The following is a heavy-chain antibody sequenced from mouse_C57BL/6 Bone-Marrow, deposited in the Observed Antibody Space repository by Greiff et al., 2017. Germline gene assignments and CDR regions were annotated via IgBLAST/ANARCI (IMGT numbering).Heavy chain of an antibody. J-gene: IGHJ4*01. V-gene: IGHV1-15*01. CDR3: TYYYGSSYDAMDY. CDR2: IDPETGGT. Sequence: VQLQQSGAELVRPGASVTLSCKASGYTFTDYEMHWVKQTPVHGLEWIGAIDPETGGTAYNQKFKGKAILTADKSSSTAYMELRSLTSEDSAVYYCTYYYGSSYDAMDYWGQGTSVTVSS. D-gene: IGHD1-1*01. CDR1: GYTFTDYE.